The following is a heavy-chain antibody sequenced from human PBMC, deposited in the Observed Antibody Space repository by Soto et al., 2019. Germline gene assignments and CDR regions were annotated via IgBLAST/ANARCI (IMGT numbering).Heavy chain of an antibody. D-gene: IGHD1-26*01. Sequence: QVQLQESGPGLVKPSETLSLTCTVSGGSVSSGSYYWSWIRQPPGKGLEWIGYIYYSGSTNYNPSLRSRVTISVDTSKNQFSLKLSSVTAADTAVYYCAREPVGATFDSFDYWGQGTLVTVSS. CDR3: AREPVGATFDSFDY. J-gene: IGHJ4*02. CDR2: IYYSGST. V-gene: IGHV4-61*01. CDR1: GGSVSSGSYY.